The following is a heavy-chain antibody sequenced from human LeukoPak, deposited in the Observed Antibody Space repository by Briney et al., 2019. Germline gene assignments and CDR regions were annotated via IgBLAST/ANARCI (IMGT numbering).Heavy chain of an antibody. CDR1: GFTFSSYA. CDR2: ISYDGSNK. CDR3: ARDADTAMVFDY. V-gene: IGHV3-30*04. D-gene: IGHD5-18*01. J-gene: IGHJ4*02. Sequence: GGSLRLSCAASGFTFSSYAMHWVRQAPGKGLEWGAVISYDGSNKYYADSVKGRFTISRDNSKNTLYLQMNSLRAEDTAVYYCARDADTAMVFDYWGQGTLVTVSS.